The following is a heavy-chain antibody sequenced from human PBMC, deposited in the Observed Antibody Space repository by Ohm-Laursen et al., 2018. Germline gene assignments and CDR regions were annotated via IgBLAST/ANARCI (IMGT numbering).Heavy chain of an antibody. CDR3: ARGSSHYYSFDS. Sequence: SLRLSCTASGFTLSDYYMSWIRKAPGKGLEWLSYISSSGSTIYEADSVRGRFTISRDNAKNSLFLQLQSLRAEDTAIYYCARGSSHYYSFDSWGQGTLVTVSS. CDR2: ISSSGSTI. CDR1: GFTLSDYY. V-gene: IGHV3-11*01. D-gene: IGHD3-22*01. J-gene: IGHJ4*02.